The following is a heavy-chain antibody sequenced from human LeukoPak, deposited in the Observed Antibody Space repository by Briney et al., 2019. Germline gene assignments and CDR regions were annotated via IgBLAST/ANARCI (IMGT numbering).Heavy chain of an antibody. J-gene: IGHJ5*02. D-gene: IGHD3-22*01. V-gene: IGHV4-4*02. Sequence: SETLSLTCAVSGGSISSSNWWSWVRQPPGKGLEWIGEIYHSGSTNYNPSLKSRVTISVDKSKNQFSLKLSSVTAADTAVYYCARATNARYYYDSSAWLDPWGQGTLVTVSS. CDR3: ARATNARYYYDSSAWLDP. CDR1: GGSISSSNW. CDR2: IYHSGST.